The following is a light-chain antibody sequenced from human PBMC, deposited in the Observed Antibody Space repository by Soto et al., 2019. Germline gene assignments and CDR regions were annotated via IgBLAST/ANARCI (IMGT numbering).Light chain of an antibody. CDR1: SSNIGAGYD. V-gene: IGLV1-40*01. CDR3: QSYDSSLSGFWV. J-gene: IGLJ3*02. Sequence: QSLLTQSPSVSGAPGQRVTISCTGSSSNIGAGYDVHWYQQLPGTAPKLLMYGNINRPSGVPVRFSGSKSGTSASLTITGLQAEDEADYYCQSYDSSLSGFWVFGGGTKLTVL. CDR2: GNI.